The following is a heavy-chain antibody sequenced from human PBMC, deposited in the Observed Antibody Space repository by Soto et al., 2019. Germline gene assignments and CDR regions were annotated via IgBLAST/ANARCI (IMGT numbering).Heavy chain of an antibody. CDR2: IYYSGST. J-gene: IGHJ6*02. CDR3: ARGLWSGYYYYYYGMDV. V-gene: IGHV4-59*01. CDR1: GGSISSYY. Sequence: SETLSLTCTVSGGSISSYYWSWIRQPPGKGLEWIGYIYYSGSTNCNPSLKSRVTISVDTSKNQFSLKLSSVTAADTAVYYCARGLWSGYYYYYYGMDVWGQGTTVTVSS. D-gene: IGHD3-3*01.